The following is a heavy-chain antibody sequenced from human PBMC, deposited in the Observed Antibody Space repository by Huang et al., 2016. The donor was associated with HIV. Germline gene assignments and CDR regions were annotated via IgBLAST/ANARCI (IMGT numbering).Heavy chain of an antibody. Sequence: QVHLVESGGGVVQPGRSLRLSCAASGFSFKSYNMHWGRQAPGKGLEWVAGISYEGNNKYYPDSLRGRFAISRDNSKTALYLEMNSLRADDTAVYFCAKDRSGGSYYFDSWGRGTLVTVSS. CDR3: AKDRSGGSYYFDS. D-gene: IGHD1-26*01. CDR1: GFSFKSYN. J-gene: IGHJ4*02. CDR2: ISYEGNNK. V-gene: IGHV3-30*18.